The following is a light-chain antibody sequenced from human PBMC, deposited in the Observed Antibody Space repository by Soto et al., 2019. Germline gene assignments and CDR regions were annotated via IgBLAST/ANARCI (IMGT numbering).Light chain of an antibody. Sequence: AIQVTQSPSSLSASVGDRVTITCRTSQGIRSALGWYQQKPGKVPKLLIYAASTLQSGVPSRFSGSGSGRDFTLTIRSLQPDDFATYYCQQYNGYSRTFGQGTKVDIK. CDR1: QGIRSA. J-gene: IGKJ1*01. V-gene: IGKV1-13*02. CDR2: AAS. CDR3: QQYNGYSRT.